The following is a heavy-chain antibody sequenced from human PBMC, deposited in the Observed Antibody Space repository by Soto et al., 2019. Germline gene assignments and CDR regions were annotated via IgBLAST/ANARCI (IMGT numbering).Heavy chain of an antibody. J-gene: IGHJ5*02. D-gene: IGHD2-2*01. Sequence: SETLSLTCAVYGGSFSSYYWTWIRQPPWTGLEWIGEINHSGSTNYNPSLKSRVTISVDTSKNQFSLQLNSVTPEDTAVYYCARDPRQRGGCISTSCRNWFDPWGQGTLVTVSS. V-gene: IGHV4-34*01. CDR2: INHSGST. CDR1: GGSFSSYY. CDR3: ARDPRQRGGCISTSCRNWFDP.